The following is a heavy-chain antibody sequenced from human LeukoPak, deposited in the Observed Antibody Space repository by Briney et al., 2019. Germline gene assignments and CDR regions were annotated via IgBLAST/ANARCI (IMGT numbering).Heavy chain of an antibody. Sequence: PSGTLSLTCTVSGGSISSYYWSWIRQPPGKGLEWIVYIYYSGSTNYNPSLKSRVTISVDTSKNQFSLKLSSVTAADTAVYYCAGGVVVGASPNYYYYGMDVWGQGTTVTVSS. CDR2: IYYSGST. V-gene: IGHV4-59*08. CDR3: AGGVVVGASPNYYYYGMDV. CDR1: GGSISSYY. D-gene: IGHD1-26*01. J-gene: IGHJ6*02.